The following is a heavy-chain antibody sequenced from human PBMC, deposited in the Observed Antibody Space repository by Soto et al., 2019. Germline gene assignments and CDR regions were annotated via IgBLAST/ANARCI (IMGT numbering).Heavy chain of an antibody. CDR2: ISPYTGNT. D-gene: IGHD3-16*01. CDR3: VMVDNYVTPTPQDV. V-gene: IGHV1-18*01. J-gene: IGHJ6*02. CDR1: GYIFVNYG. Sequence: QVQLVQSGDEVKKPGASVKVSCKASGYIFVNYGIAWVRQAPGQGLEWMGWISPYTGNTHSATKVQGRLTMTTDTSTSTPYTALGSRTSDDTAVYYCVMVDNYVTPTPQDVWGQATTVTVSS.